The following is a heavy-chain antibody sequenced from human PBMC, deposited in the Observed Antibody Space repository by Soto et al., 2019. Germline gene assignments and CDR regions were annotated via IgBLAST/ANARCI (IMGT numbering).Heavy chain of an antibody. J-gene: IGHJ3*02. D-gene: IGHD3-10*01. CDR1: GGSISAFY. Sequence: PSETLSLTCSVSGGSISAFYWNWIRQPAGKEPEWIGRIYASGHTNYNPSLESRVTMSIDTSKHQFSLKLNSVSAADTAVYYCSRRPSNSTMGFFDIWGQGTMVTVSS. CDR2: IYASGHT. CDR3: SRRPSNSTMGFFDI. V-gene: IGHV4-4*07.